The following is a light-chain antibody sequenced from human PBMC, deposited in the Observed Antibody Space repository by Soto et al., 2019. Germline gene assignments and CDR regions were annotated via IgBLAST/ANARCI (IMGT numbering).Light chain of an antibody. J-gene: IGKJ1*01. CDR1: QCLXSGS. V-gene: IGKV3-20*01. CDR2: SSF. CDR3: QHYGIATRT. Sequence: IVLTQCAGTLSLSPGESATLSCRASQCLXSGSLAWYGQSPGQAPRLLXVSSFSRATGSPDRLSGGGTETDFTRTISRVEPEDCAAYYCQHYGIATRTFGQGTKVDIK.